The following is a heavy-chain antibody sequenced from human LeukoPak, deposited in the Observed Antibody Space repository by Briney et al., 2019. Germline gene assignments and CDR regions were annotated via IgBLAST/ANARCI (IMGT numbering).Heavy chain of an antibody. CDR2: ISYDGSNK. CDR1: GFTFSSYA. V-gene: IGHV3-30-3*01. D-gene: IGHD6-19*01. Sequence: GGSLRLSCAASGFTFSSYAMHWVRQAPGKGLEWVAVISYDGSNKYYADSVKGRFTISRDNSKNTLYLRMNSLRAEDTAVYYCATSWGSGWYDIDYWGQGTLVTVSS. J-gene: IGHJ4*02. CDR3: ATSWGSGWYDIDY.